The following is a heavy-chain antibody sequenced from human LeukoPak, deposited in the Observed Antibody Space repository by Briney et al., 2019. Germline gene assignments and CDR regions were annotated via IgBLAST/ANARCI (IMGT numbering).Heavy chain of an antibody. Sequence: PGGSLRLSCAASGFALSSYAMSWVRQAPGKGLEWVSATSSSDAGTYHAESVRGRFTISRDNSKNTLYLQMNSLRADDAAVYYCAKGGYCSGGSCYVRDLYYFDYWGQGTLVTVSS. CDR3: AKGGYCSGGSCYVRDLYYFDY. J-gene: IGHJ4*02. D-gene: IGHD2-15*01. CDR2: TSSSDAGT. CDR1: GFALSSYA. V-gene: IGHV3-23*01.